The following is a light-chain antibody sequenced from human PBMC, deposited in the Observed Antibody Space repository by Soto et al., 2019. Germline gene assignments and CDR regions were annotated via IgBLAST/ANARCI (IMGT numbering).Light chain of an antibody. CDR3: CSYAGTSLWV. V-gene: IGLV2-11*01. J-gene: IGLJ3*02. Sequence: QSALTQPRSVSGAPGQSVTISCTGTSSDVGGYNYVSWYQQHPRKAPKLVIYDVSKRPSGVPDRFSGSKSGNTASLTISGLQAEDEADYYCCSYAGTSLWVFGGGTKLTVL. CDR2: DVS. CDR1: SSDVGGYNY.